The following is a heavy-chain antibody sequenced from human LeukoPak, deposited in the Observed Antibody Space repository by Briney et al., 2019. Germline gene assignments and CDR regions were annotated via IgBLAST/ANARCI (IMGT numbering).Heavy chain of an antibody. V-gene: IGHV3-23*01. J-gene: IGHJ4*02. CDR2: ISGSGGST. CDR3: ARGSGSYPYYFDY. CDR1: GFTFSSYA. Sequence: GGSLRLSCAASGFTFSSYAMSWVRQAPGKGLEWVSAISGSGGSTYYADSVKGRFTISRDNSKDTLYLQMNSLRAEDTAVYYCARGSGSYPYYFDYWGQGTLVTVSS. D-gene: IGHD1-26*01.